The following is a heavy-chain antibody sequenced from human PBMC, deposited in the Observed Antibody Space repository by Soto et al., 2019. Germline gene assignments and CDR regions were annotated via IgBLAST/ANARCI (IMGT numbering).Heavy chain of an antibody. CDR3: ARNLASADV. V-gene: IGHV1-46*01. CDR2: INPSGGST. CDR1: GYTFTSCY. J-gene: IGHJ4*02. Sequence: ASVKVSCTASGYTFTSCYIHWVRQAPGQGLEWMAIINPSGGSTNYAQKFQGRITLTRDTSTSTVYMELSSLRSEDTAVYYCARNLASADVWGQGTLVNVSS. D-gene: IGHD6-13*01.